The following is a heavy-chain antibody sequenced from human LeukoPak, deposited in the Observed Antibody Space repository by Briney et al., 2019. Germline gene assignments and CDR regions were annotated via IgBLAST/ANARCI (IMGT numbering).Heavy chain of an antibody. Sequence: GASVKVSCKASGYTFTGYYMHWVRQAPGQGLEWMGWINPNSGGTNYAQKFQGRVTMTRDTSISTAYMELSRLRSDDTAVYYCARAMDTAMVTLNTFDYWGQGTLVSVSS. V-gene: IGHV1-2*02. CDR3: ARAMDTAMVTLNTFDY. CDR2: INPNSGGT. CDR1: GYTFTGYY. D-gene: IGHD5-18*01. J-gene: IGHJ4*02.